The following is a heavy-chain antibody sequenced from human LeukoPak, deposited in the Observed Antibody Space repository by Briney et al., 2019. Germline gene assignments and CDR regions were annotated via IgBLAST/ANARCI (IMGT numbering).Heavy chain of an antibody. Sequence: NPSETLSLTCAVYGGSFSGYYWSWIRQPPGKGLEWIGKINHSGSTNYNPSLKSRVTISVDTSKNQFSLKLSSVTAADTAVYYCARGRMESLWFGEMHNWFDPWGQGTLVTVSS. J-gene: IGHJ5*02. D-gene: IGHD3-10*01. CDR3: ARGRMESLWFGEMHNWFDP. V-gene: IGHV4-34*01. CDR2: INHSGST. CDR1: GGSFSGYY.